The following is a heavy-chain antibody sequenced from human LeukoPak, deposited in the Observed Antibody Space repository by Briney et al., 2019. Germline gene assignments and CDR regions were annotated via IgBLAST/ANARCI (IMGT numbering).Heavy chain of an antibody. J-gene: IGHJ6*02. D-gene: IGHD3-22*01. CDR1: GFTFSDYY. CDR2: ISSGGSTI. CDR3: ARVYGSGYLYYYYAMDV. V-gene: IGHV3-11*01. Sequence: GGSLRLSCAASGFTFSDYYMSWIRQAPGKGLEWVSYISSGGSTIYYADSVKGRFTISRDNAKNSLYLQMNSLRAEDTAVYYCARVYGSGYLYYYYAMDVWGQGTTVTVSS.